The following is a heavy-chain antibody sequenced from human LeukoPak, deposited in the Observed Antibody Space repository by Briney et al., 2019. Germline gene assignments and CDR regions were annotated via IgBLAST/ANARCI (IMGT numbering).Heavy chain of an antibody. CDR2: INPNSGGT. CDR3: ARDDLDDSSGYYRFDY. CDR1: GYTFTGYY. V-gene: IGHV1-2*02. D-gene: IGHD3-22*01. J-gene: IGHJ4*02. Sequence: ASVKVSCKAFGYTFTGYYMHWVRQAPGQGLEWMGWINPNSGGTNYAQKFQGRVTMTRDTSISTAYMELSRLRSDDTAVYYCARDDLDDSSGYYRFDYWGQGTLVTVSS.